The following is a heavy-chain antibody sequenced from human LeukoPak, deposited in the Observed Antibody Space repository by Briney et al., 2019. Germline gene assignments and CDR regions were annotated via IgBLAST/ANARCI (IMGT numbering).Heavy chain of an antibody. J-gene: IGHJ4*02. V-gene: IGHV3-30*18. Sequence: GGSLRLSCAASGFTFSSYGMHWVRQAPGKGLEWVAVISYDGSNKYYADSVKGRFTISRDNSKNTLYLQMNSLRAEDTAVYYCAKDQYYYDRSGYPTDWGQGTLVTVSS. D-gene: IGHD3-22*01. CDR1: GFTFSSYG. CDR2: ISYDGSNK. CDR3: AKDQYYYDRSGYPTD.